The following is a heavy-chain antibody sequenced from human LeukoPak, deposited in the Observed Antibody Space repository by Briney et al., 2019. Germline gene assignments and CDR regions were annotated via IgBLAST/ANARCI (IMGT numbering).Heavy chain of an antibody. D-gene: IGHD6-13*01. Sequence: GGSLRLSCAASGFTFSDYGMHWVRQAPGKGLEWVAFIRYDGSNKYYADSVKGRFTISRDNSKNTLYLQMNSLRAEDTAVYYCAKDAEYSSSWYGVYYYYMDVWGKGTTVTISS. J-gene: IGHJ6*03. V-gene: IGHV3-30*02. CDR3: AKDAEYSSSWYGVYYYYMDV. CDR2: IRYDGSNK. CDR1: GFTFSDYG.